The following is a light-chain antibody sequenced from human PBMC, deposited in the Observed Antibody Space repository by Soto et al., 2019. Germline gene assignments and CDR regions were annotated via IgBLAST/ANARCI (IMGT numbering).Light chain of an antibody. J-gene: IGKJ1*01. CDR2: KAS. V-gene: IGKV1-5*03. CDR3: QQYYSYPGT. CDR1: QSISSW. Sequence: DIQMTQSPSTLSASVGDRVTITCRASQSISSWLAWYQQKPGKAPKLLSYKASSLESGVPSRFSGSGSGTEFTLTISSLQPDDFATYYCQQYYSYPGTFGQGTKVEIK.